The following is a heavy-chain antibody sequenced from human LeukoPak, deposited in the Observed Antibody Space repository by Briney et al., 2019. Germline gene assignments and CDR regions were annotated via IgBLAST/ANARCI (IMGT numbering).Heavy chain of an antibody. J-gene: IGHJ4*02. CDR3: ARTLES. Sequence: SQTLSLTCTVSGGSISSGSYYWSWIRQPAGKGLEWIGRIYTSGSTNYNPSLKSRVTISVDTSKNQFSLKLSSVTAADTAVYYCARTLESWGQGTLVTVSS. CDR1: GGSISSGSYY. V-gene: IGHV4-61*02. CDR2: IYTSGST.